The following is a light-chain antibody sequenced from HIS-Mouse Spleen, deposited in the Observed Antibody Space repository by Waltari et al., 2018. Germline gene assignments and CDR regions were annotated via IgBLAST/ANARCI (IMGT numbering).Light chain of an antibody. CDR1: ALPKKY. J-gene: IGLJ2*01. CDR3: YSTDSSGNHRV. V-gene: IGLV3-10*01. CDR2: EDS. Sequence: SYELTQPPSVSVSPGQTARITCSGDALPKKYAYWYQQKAGQAPVVVTYEDSKRPSGLPERFSGSSSGTMATLTISGAQVEDEADYYCYSTDSSGNHRVFGGGTKLTVL.